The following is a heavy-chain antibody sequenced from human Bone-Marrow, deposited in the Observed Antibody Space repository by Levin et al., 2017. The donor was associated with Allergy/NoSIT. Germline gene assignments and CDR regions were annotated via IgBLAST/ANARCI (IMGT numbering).Heavy chain of an antibody. D-gene: IGHD3-10*01. V-gene: IGHV3-53*01. J-gene: IGHJ4*02. CDR1: GFTVSNNY. Sequence: GESLKISCAASGFTVSNNYMIWVRQAPGKGLEWVSLIYSGGSTYYADSVKGRFTISRDNSKNTLYLQMNSLRAEDTAVYYCAGGPSRGYWGQGTLVTVSS. CDR3: AGGPSRGY. CDR2: IYSGGST.